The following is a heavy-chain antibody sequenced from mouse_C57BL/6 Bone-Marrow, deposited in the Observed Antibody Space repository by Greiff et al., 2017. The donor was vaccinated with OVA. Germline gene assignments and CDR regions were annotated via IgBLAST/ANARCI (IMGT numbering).Heavy chain of an antibody. D-gene: IGHD3-1*01. V-gene: IGHV5-9*01. J-gene: IGHJ3*01. CDR2: ISGGGGNT. CDR1: GFTFSSYT. CDR3: ARGAHSSTWFAY. Sequence: VMLVESGGGLVKPGGSLKLSCAASGFTFSSYTMSWVRQTPEKRLEWVATISGGGGNTYYPDSVKGRFTISRDNAKNTLYLQMSSLRSEDTALYYCARGAHSSTWFAYWGQGTLVTVSA.